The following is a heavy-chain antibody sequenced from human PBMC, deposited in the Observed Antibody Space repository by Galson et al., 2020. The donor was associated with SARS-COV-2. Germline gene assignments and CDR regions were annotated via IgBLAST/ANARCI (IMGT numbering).Heavy chain of an antibody. V-gene: IGHV3-33*01. J-gene: IGHJ4*02. CDR2: IWCDGSNK. CDR3: ARDLPYGDDSSDY. CDR1: GFTFSSYG. Sequence: QLGESLKISCAASGFTFSSYGMHWVRQAPGKGLEWVAVIWCDGSNKYYADSVKGRFTISRDNSKNTMYLQMNSLRAEDTAVYYCARDLPYGDDSSDYWGQGTRVTVSS. D-gene: IGHD4-17*01.